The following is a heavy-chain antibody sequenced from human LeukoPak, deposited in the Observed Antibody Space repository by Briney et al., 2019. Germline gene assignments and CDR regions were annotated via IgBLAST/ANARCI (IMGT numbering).Heavy chain of an antibody. V-gene: IGHV3-21*06. Sequence: GGSLRLSCAASGFTFGTYSMNWVRQAPGKGLEWVSSISSSSGFIYYADSVRGRFTISRDNAKNSLFLQMNSLRAEDTAVYYCSRTDCSITNCPVAMDVWGQGTTVTVSS. D-gene: IGHD2-2*01. CDR2: ISSSSGFI. CDR3: SRTDCSITNCPVAMDV. J-gene: IGHJ6*02. CDR1: GFTFGTYS.